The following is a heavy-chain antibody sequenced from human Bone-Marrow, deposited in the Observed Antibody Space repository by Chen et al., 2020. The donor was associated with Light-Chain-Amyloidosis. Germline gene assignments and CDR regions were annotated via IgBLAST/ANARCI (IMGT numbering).Heavy chain of an antibody. CDR3: ARVGSYDSIGYYFYYFDY. V-gene: IGHV3-48*03. CDR2: ISSSGSTI. CDR1: GFTFSSYE. D-gene: IGHD3-22*01. J-gene: IGHJ4*02. Sequence: EVQLVESGGGLVQPGGSLRLSCAASGFTFSSYEMNWVRQAPGKGLEWVSYISSSGSTICYADSVKVRFTISSDNAKNSLYLQMNILRAEDTAVYYCARVGSYDSIGYYFYYFDYWGQGTLVTVSS.